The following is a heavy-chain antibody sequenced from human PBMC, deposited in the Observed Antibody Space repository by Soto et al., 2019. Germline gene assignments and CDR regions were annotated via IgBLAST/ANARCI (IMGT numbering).Heavy chain of an antibody. CDR3: ARAPYYYDSSVYYYV. CDR1: GFTFGSYA. CDR2: ISSSSSYI. Sequence: GGSLRLSCAASGFTFGSYAMNWVRQAPGKGLEWVSSISSSSSYIYYADSVKGRFTISRDNAKNSLYLKMNSLRAEDTAVYYCARAPYYYDSSVYYYVWGQGTLVTVSS. D-gene: IGHD3-22*01. V-gene: IGHV3-21*01. J-gene: IGHJ4*02.